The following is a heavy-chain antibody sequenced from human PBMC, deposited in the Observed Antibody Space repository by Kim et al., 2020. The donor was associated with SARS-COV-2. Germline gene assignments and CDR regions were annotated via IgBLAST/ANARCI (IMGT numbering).Heavy chain of an antibody. CDR1: GFTFTSSA. V-gene: IGHV1-58*01. CDR2: IVVGSGNT. Sequence: SVKVSCKASGFTFTSSAVQWVRQARGQRLEWIGWIVVGSGNTNYAQKFQERVNITRDMSTSTAYMELSSLRSEDTAVYYCAADSSSLIAAAGTRWGQGTLVTVSS. D-gene: IGHD6-13*01. J-gene: IGHJ4*02. CDR3: AADSSSLIAAAGTR.